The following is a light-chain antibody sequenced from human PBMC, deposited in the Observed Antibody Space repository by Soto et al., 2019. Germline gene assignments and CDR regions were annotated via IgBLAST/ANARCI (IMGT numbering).Light chain of an antibody. Sequence: QSVLTQPASVSGSPGQSIAISCTGTRSDVGAYNYVSWYQQHPGKAPKLMISEVTNRPSGVSDRFSGSKSGNTASLTISGLQAEDEADYYCSSYEGRYNYVFGGGTKVTVL. CDR1: RSDVGAYNY. CDR3: SSYEGRYNYV. V-gene: IGLV2-14*01. CDR2: EVT. J-gene: IGLJ1*01.